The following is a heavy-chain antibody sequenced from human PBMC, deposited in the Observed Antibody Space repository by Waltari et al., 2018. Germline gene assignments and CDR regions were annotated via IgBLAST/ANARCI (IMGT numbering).Heavy chain of an antibody. CDR3: ARLMTTSLNSFDY. CDR2: ITSTSSYI. Sequence: EVQLVESGGGLVKPGGSLRLSCAASGFTFSSYTLNWVRQAPGKGLEWVSSITSTSSYIYYADSVKGRFTISRDNAKNSLYLQMNSLRAEDTAVYYCARLMTTSLNSFDYWGQGTLVTVSS. D-gene: IGHD3-16*01. J-gene: IGHJ4*02. V-gene: IGHV3-21*01. CDR1: GFTFSSYT.